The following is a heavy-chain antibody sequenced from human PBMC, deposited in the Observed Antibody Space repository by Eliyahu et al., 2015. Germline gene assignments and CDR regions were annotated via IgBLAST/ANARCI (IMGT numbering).Heavy chain of an antibody. D-gene: IGHD1-1*01. Sequence: EVQLVESGGGLVKPGESMRLSCVASGFXFTGHSMNWXRXAPGKGLEWVSSVSASTTKKQYADSVKGRCTISRDNARNSLYLQMTSLRAEDTAVYYCARERYSSTVGDVFDLWGRGTMVTVSS. CDR2: VSASTTKK. CDR1: GFXFTGHS. V-gene: IGHV3-21*01. CDR3: ARERYSSTVGDVFDL. J-gene: IGHJ3*01.